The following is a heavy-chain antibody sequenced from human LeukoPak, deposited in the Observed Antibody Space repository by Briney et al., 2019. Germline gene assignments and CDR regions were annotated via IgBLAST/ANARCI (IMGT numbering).Heavy chain of an antibody. V-gene: IGHV3-7*01. CDR1: GFRFSDHW. CDR2: IKEDGSEK. CDR3: ARDHRASFDY. Sequence: GGSLRLSCAASGFRFSDHWMSWVRQAPGKGLEWVANIKEDGSEKYYVDSVKGRFTISRDNAKNSLYLQMNSLRAEDTAVYYCARDHRASFDYWGQGTLVTVSS. J-gene: IGHJ4*02.